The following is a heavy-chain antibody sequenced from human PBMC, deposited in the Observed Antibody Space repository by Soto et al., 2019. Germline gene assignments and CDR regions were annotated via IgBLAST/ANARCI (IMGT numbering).Heavy chain of an antibody. CDR3: ASALDV. J-gene: IGHJ6*02. CDR2: ISYDGSNK. V-gene: IGHV3-30-3*01. Sequence: QVQLVESGGGVVQPGRSLRLSCAASGFTFSSYAMHWVRQAPGKGLEWVAVISYDGSNKYYADSVKGRFTISRDNSKHTLYLQMNSLRAADTAVYYCASALDVWGQGTTVTVSS. CDR1: GFTFSSYA.